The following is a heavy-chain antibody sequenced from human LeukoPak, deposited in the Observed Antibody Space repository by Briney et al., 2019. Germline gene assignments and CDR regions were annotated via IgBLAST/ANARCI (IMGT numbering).Heavy chain of an antibody. CDR1: DYSISSSYY. CDR2: IYHSGST. Sequence: SETLSLTCTVSDYSISSSYYWGWIRQPPGKGLEWFGIIYHSGSTYYNPSLKSRVTISVDTSKNQFSLKLSSVTAADTAVYYCARHTMNTYYYGSGSYYRGFDYWGQGTLVTVSS. CDR3: ARHTMNTYYYGSGSYYRGFDY. V-gene: IGHV4-38-2*02. J-gene: IGHJ4*02. D-gene: IGHD3-10*01.